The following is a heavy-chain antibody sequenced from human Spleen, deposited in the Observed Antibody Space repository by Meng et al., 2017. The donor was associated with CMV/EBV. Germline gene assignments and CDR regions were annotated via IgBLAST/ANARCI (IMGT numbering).Heavy chain of an antibody. Sequence: ASGFTFDDYGMSWVRQAPGKGLEWVSGINWNGGSTGYADSVKGRFTISRDNAKNSLYLQMNSLRAEDTALYHCASNRYSSSWYWFDPWGQGTLVPSPQ. CDR1: GFTFDDYG. V-gene: IGHV3-20*01. J-gene: IGHJ5*02. CDR3: ASNRYSSSWYWFDP. D-gene: IGHD6-13*01. CDR2: INWNGGST.